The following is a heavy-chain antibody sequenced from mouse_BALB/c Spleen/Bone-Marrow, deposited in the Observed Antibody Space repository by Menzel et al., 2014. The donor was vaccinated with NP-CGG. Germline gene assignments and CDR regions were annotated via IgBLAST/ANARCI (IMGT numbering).Heavy chain of an antibody. CDR3: ARDLLRSHFDY. CDR2: ISTYNGNT. CDR1: GYTFTDYA. J-gene: IGHJ2*01. D-gene: IGHD1-1*01. Sequence: VKLMESGPELVRPGVSVKISCKGSGYTFTDYAMHWVKQSHAKSLVWIGLISTYNGNTNYNQKFKGKATMTVDKSSSTAYMELARLTSEDSAIYYCARDLLRSHFDYWGQGTTLTVSS. V-gene: IGHV1-67*01.